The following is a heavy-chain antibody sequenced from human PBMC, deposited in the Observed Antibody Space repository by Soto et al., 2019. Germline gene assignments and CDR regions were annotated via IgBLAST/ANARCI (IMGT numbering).Heavy chain of an antibody. J-gene: IGHJ4*02. CDR3: ARQRGYCSSTSCYEGSSFDY. D-gene: IGHD2-2*01. CDR1: GYSFTSYW. V-gene: IGHV5-51*01. Sequence: GESLKICCKGSGYSFTSYWIGWVRQMPGKGLEWMGIIYPGDSDTRYSPSFQGQVTISADKSISTAYLQWSSLKASDTAMYYCARQRGYCSSTSCYEGSSFDYWGQGTLVTVSS. CDR2: IYPGDSDT.